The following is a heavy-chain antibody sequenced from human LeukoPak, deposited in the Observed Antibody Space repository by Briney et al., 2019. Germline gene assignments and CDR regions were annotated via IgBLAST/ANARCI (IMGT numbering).Heavy chain of an antibody. V-gene: IGHV4-39*01. Sequence: PSETLSLTCTVSGGSISSSSYYWGWIRQPPGKGLEWIGSIYYSGSTYYNPSLKSRLTISVDTSKNQFSLKLSSVTAADTAVYYCARGPYYDFWSGHYYYYYMDVWGKGTTVTVSS. CDR1: GGSISSSSYY. CDR3: ARGPYYDFWSGHYYYYYMDV. D-gene: IGHD3-3*01. CDR2: IYYSGST. J-gene: IGHJ6*03.